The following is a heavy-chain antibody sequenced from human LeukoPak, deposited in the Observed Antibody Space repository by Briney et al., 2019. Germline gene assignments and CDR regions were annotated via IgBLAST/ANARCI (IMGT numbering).Heavy chain of an antibody. CDR2: INPSGGST. J-gene: IGHJ6*02. D-gene: IGHD5-12*01. Sequence: ASVKVSCKASGYTFTSYYMHWVRQAPGQGLEWMGIINPSGGSTSYAQKFQGRVTMTRDTSTSTVYMELSSLRSEDTAVYYCARDKVDIVATTRHQYYYGTDVWGQGTTVTVSS. CDR1: GYTFTSYY. V-gene: IGHV1-46*01. CDR3: ARDKVDIVATTRHQYYYGTDV.